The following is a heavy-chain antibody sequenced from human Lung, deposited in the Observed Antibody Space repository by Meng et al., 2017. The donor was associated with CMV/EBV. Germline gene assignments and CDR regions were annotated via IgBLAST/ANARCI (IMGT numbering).Heavy chain of an antibody. V-gene: IGHV4-59*01. CDR3: ASGKYYYGSGSYYNYYYYGMDV. CDR2: IYYSGST. CDR1: GGSISSYY. Sequence: SXTXSLXXTVSGGSISSYYWSWIRQPPGKGLEWIGYIYYSGSTNYNPSLKSRVTISVDTSKNQFSLKLSSVTAADTAVYYCASGKYYYGSGSYYNYYYYGMDVWXQGTTVTVSS. D-gene: IGHD3-10*01. J-gene: IGHJ6*02.